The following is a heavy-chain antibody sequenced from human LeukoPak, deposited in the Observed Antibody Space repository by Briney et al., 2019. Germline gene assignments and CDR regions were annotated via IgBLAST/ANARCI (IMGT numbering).Heavy chain of an antibody. CDR3: ATDLVGRDDYNFERNLDY. D-gene: IGHD5-24*01. CDR2: FDPEDGET. J-gene: IGHJ4*02. V-gene: IGHV1-24*01. Sequence: ASVKVSCKVSGYTLTELSMHWVRQAPGKGLEWMGGFDPEDGETIYAQKFQGRVTMTEDTSTDTAYMELSSLRSEDTAVYYCATDLVGRDDYNFERNLDYWGQGTLVTVSS. CDR1: GYTLTELS.